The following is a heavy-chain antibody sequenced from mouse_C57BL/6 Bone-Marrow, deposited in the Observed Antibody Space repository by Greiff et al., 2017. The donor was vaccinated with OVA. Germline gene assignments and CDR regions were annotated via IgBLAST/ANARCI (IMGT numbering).Heavy chain of an antibody. D-gene: IGHD3-2*02. V-gene: IGHV5-15*01. Sequence: EVKLQESGGGLVQPGGSLKLSCAASGFTFSDYGMAWVRQAPRKGPEWVAFISNLAYSIYYADTVTGRFTISRENAKNTLYLEMSSLRSEDTAMYYCARGTAQATWFAYWGQGTLVTVSA. CDR3: ARGTAQATWFAY. J-gene: IGHJ3*01. CDR1: GFTFSDYG. CDR2: ISNLAYSI.